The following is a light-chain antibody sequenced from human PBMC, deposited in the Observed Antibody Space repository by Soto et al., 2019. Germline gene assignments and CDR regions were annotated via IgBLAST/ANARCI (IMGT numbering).Light chain of an antibody. J-gene: IGKJ4*01. CDR3: NKYTKWAQIN. V-gene: IGKV3-15*01. CDR2: SAS. CDR1: QRISTN. Sequence: EIFVTQCPPTLSGSPGERATRSCRASQRISTNVAWYQHKPGQAPRLLIYSASTRATGIPARFSGSGSGTEFTLPISTIPSEDFEVYYCNKYTKWAQINFGGGIKVDIK.